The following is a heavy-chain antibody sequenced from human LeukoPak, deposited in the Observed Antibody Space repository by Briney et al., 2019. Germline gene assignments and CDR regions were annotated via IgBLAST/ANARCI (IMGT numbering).Heavy chain of an antibody. J-gene: IGHJ2*01. CDR3: ARQPEPSLEMATNLGWYFDL. Sequence: PSETLSLTCTVSGGSISSGGYYWSWIRQHPGKGLEWIGYIYYSGSTYYNPSLKSRVTISVDTSKNQFSLKLSSVTAADTAVYYCARQPEPSLEMATNLGWYFDLWGRGTLVTVSS. CDR1: GGSISSGGYY. CDR2: IYYSGST. V-gene: IGHV4-31*03. D-gene: IGHD5-24*01.